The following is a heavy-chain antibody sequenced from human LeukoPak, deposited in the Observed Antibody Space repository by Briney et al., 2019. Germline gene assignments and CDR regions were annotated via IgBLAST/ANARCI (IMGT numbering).Heavy chain of an antibody. CDR2: ISGSGGST. Sequence: GGSLRLSCAASGFTFSSYAMSWVRQAPGEGLEWVSAISGSGGSTYYADSVKGRFTISRDNSKNTLYLQMNSLRAEDTAVYYCAKDRGSSGSYYGHWGQGTLVTVSS. D-gene: IGHD1-26*01. CDR3: AKDRGSSGSYYGH. V-gene: IGHV3-23*01. J-gene: IGHJ4*02. CDR1: GFTFSSYA.